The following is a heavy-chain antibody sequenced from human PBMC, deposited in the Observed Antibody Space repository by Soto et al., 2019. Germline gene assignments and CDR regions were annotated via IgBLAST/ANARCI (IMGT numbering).Heavy chain of an antibody. CDR2: ISYDGSNK. D-gene: IGHD4-17*01. CDR1: GFTFSSYG. J-gene: IGHJ4*02. CDR3: AKDGEDYGAYYFDY. V-gene: IGHV3-30*18. Sequence: QVQLVESGGGVVQPGRSLRLSCAASGFTFSSYGMHWVRQAPGKGLEWVAVISYDGSNKYYADSVKGRFTISRDNSKNTLYLQMNSLRAEDTAVYYCAKDGEDYGAYYFDYWGQGTLVTVSS.